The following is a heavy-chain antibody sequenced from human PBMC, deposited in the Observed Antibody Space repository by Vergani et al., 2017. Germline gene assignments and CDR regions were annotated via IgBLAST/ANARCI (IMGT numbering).Heavy chain of an antibody. J-gene: IGHJ6*02. V-gene: IGHV5-51*03. D-gene: IGHD6-13*01. CDR1: GYSFTSYW. CDR2: IYPGDSDT. CDR3: ARLIAAAVEEYYYGMDV. Sequence: EVQLVPSGAEVKTPGASLKISCKGSGYSFTSYWIGWVRQMPGKGLEWMGIIYPGDSDTRYSPSFQGQVTISADKSISTAYLQWSSLKASDTAMYYCARLIAAAVEEYYYGMDVWGQGTTVTVSS.